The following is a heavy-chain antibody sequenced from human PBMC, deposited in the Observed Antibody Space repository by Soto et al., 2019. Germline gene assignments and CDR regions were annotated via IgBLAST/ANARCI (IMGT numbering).Heavy chain of an antibody. CDR1: GFTFRNYN. CDR2: ISTGGAYM. Sequence: EVQLVESGGGLVKAGGSLRLFCTASGFTFRNYNMNWVRQAPGKGLEWVSSISTGGAYMFYGDSVKGRFNISRDNAQNALLLQIDSPRAADTAVYYCARDLASPGGDYLDSWGQGTLVTVSS. J-gene: IGHJ4*02. D-gene: IGHD3-10*01. V-gene: IGHV3-21*06. CDR3: ARDLASPGGDYLDS.